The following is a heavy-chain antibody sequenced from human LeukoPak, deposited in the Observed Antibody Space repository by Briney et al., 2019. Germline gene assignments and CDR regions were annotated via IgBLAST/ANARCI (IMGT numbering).Heavy chain of an antibody. J-gene: IGHJ4*02. Sequence: GGSLRLSCAASGFTFSSYAMSWVRQAPGKGLEWVSAISGSGGSTYYAGSAKGRFTISRDNSKNTLYLQMNSLRAEDTAVYYCASGSRTTVTTVTHFDYWGQGTLVTVSS. CDR3: ASGSRTTVTTVTHFDY. CDR1: GFTFSSYA. V-gene: IGHV3-23*01. D-gene: IGHD4-17*01. CDR2: ISGSGGST.